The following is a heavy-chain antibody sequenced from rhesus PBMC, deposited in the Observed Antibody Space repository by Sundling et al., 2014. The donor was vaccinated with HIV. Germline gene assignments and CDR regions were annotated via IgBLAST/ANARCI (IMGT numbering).Heavy chain of an antibody. CDR3: ARDVGWGGFDY. D-gene: IGHD1-44*01. Sequence: QVQLQESGPGLVKPSETLSLTCTVSGASISSYWWSWIRQSPVKGLEWIGEINGNSGTANYNPSLKSRVTISRDTSKNQFSLKLISVTAADTAVYYCARDVGWGGFDYWGQGVLVTVSS. CDR2: INGNSGTA. V-gene: IGHV4-80*01. J-gene: IGHJ4*01. CDR1: GASISSYW.